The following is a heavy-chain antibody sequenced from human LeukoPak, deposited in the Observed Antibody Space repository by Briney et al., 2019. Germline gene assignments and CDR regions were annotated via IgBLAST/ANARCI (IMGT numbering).Heavy chain of an antibody. CDR3: AREGVATTPPYFDY. V-gene: IGHV3-7*01. Sequence: GGSLRLSCAASGFTFSTYWMTWVRQAPGKGLEWVASIKQDGSEKYYVDSVKGRFTISRDNVKNSLYLQMNSLRAEDTAVYYCAREGVATTPPYFDYWGQGTLVTVSS. J-gene: IGHJ4*02. CDR1: GFTFSTYW. CDR2: IKQDGSEK. D-gene: IGHD5-12*01.